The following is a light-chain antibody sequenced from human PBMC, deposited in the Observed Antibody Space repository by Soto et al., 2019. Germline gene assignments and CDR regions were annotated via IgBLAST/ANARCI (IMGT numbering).Light chain of an antibody. CDR3: QDYKIWPRT. Sequence: TQSAAALSLSQGDRASLSCRESQNLSRYFLAWYQHKPGQAPRLLSYGASTRATDIPARFSGSGSGTEVTRTISRLPVEDFVVYCCQDYKIWPRTFGEGTKVDIK. V-gene: IGKV3-15*01. CDR1: QNLSRY. CDR2: GAS. J-gene: IGKJ1*01.